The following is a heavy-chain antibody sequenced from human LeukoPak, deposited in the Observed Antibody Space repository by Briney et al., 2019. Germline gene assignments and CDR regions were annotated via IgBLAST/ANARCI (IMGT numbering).Heavy chain of an antibody. CDR3: AGGYRYFHH. V-gene: IGHV3-74*01. D-gene: IGHD1-1*01. Sequence: GGSLRLSCAASGFTSSSYWMHWVRQAPGKGLVWVSRISSDGTSTSYADSVKGRFTISRDNAKNTLYLQMNSLRAEDTAVYYCAGGYRYFHHWGQGTLVTVSS. CDR1: GFTSSSYW. J-gene: IGHJ1*01. CDR2: ISSDGTST.